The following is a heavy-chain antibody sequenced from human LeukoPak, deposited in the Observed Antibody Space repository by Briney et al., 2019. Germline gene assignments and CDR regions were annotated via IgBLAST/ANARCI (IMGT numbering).Heavy chain of an antibody. D-gene: IGHD3-22*01. J-gene: IGHJ4*02. CDR1: GFSFSSHA. V-gene: IGHV3-30*04. CDR3: ARVRAHDYDTSGEHALDY. Sequence: PGRSLRLSCAASGFSFSSHAMHWVRQAPGKGLEWVAVLSYNGRNKYVADSVKGRFTIARDNLRSRLYVQMNNLRVEDTAVYYCARVRAHDYDTSGEHALDYWGLGTLVTVSP. CDR2: LSYNGRNK.